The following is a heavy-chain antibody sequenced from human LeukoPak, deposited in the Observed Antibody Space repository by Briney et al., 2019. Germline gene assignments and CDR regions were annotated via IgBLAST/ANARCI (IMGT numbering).Heavy chain of an antibody. J-gene: IGHJ4*02. D-gene: IGHD2-15*01. CDR1: GFTFSSYA. CDR3: AKGSGDSRHSSLDY. CDR2: LSGSGGGT. V-gene: IGHV3-23*01. Sequence: GGSLRLSCAASGFTFSSYAMSWARQAPAKGLEWVSVLSGSGGGTFYVDSVKGRFTISRDNSKNTLSLQMNSLRAEDTAVYYCAKGSGDSRHSSLDYWGQGTLVTVSS.